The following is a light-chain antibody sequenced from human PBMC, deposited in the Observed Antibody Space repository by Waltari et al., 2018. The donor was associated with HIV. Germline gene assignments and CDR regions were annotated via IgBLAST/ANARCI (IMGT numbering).Light chain of an antibody. CDR2: AVT. CDR1: SSDVGGYSY. CDR3: SSYRTPNNLA. V-gene: IGLV2-14*01. J-gene: IGLJ3*02. Sequence: QSALTQPASVSGSPGQSITISCTGTSSDVGGYSYVSWYQQYPGKVPKLIIYAVTNRPLAISDRFSGSKSGNTASLTISGLQPEDEAEYFCSSYRTPNNLAFGTGTRLTVL.